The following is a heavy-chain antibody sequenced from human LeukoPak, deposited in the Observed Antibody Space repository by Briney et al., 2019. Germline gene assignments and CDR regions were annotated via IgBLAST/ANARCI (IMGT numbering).Heavy chain of an antibody. CDR2: IYYSGST. J-gene: IGHJ4*02. Sequence: SETLSLTCTVSGGSISSSSYYWGWIRQPPGKGLEWIGSIYYSGSTYYNPSLKSRVTISVDTSKNQFSLKLSSVTAADTAVYYCARQCSGDSCYVDYWGQGTLVTVSS. CDR3: ARQCSGDSCYVDY. CDR1: GGSISSSSYY. V-gene: IGHV4-39*07. D-gene: IGHD2-15*01.